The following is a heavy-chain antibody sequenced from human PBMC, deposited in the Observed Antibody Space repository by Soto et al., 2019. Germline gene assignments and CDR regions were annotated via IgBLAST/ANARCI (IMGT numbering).Heavy chain of an antibody. CDR2: ISGSGGST. CDR3: AKNLVRGPSPLDY. D-gene: IGHD3-10*01. J-gene: IGHJ4*02. Sequence: PGGSLRLSCAASGFTFSSYAMSWVRQAPGKGLEWVSAISGSGGSTYYAGSVKGRFTISRDNSKNTLYLQMNSLRAEDTAVYYCAKNLVRGPSPLDYWGQGTLVTVSS. V-gene: IGHV3-23*01. CDR1: GFTFSSYA.